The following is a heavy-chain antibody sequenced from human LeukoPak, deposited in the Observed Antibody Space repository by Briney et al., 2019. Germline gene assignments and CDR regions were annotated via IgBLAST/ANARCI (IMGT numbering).Heavy chain of an antibody. Sequence: SETLSLTCTVSGGSISSYYWSWIRQPAGKGLEWIGRIYTSGSTNYNPSLKSRVTMSVDTSKNQFSLKLSSVTAADTAVYYCASSGSYYNLFDYWGQGTLVTVSS. CDR2: IYTSGST. D-gene: IGHD1-26*01. CDR3: ASSGSYYNLFDY. J-gene: IGHJ4*02. CDR1: GGSISSYY. V-gene: IGHV4-4*07.